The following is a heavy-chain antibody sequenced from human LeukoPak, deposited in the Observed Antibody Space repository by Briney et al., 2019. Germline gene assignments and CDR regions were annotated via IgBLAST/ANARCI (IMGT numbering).Heavy chain of an antibody. CDR3: VGSTINNDAFDI. Sequence: GGSLRLSCAASGFTLSSYWMHWVRQAPGKGLVWVSRINSDGSSTRYADSVKGRFTISRDNAKNTLYLQMNSLRAEDTAVHYCVGSTINNDAFDIWGQGTMVTVSS. J-gene: IGHJ3*02. CDR2: INSDGSST. CDR1: GFTLSSYW. V-gene: IGHV3-74*01. D-gene: IGHD1/OR15-1a*01.